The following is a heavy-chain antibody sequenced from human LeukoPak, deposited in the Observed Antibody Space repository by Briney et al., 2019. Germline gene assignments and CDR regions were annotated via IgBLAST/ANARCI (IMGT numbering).Heavy chain of an antibody. CDR1: GYSFTAYS. J-gene: IGHJ4*02. V-gene: IGHV1-2*02. Sequence: ASVKVSCKASGYSFTAYSIVWVRQAPGQGLEWMGWVHPPSVRTAYGKTFQGRVTITRDTSISTAYMELKSLASDDAAVYYCARLGTGYSLSYWGRGTLVTVSS. CDR3: ARLGTGYSLSY. CDR2: VHPPSVRT. D-gene: IGHD5-18*01.